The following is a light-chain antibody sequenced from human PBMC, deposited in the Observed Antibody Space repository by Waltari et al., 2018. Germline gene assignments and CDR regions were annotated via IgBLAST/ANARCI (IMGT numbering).Light chain of an antibody. CDR1: ILANNY. CDR3: FSAADNNWV. V-gene: IGLV3-27*01. CDR2: EDS. J-gene: IGLJ3*02. Sequence: SYELTQPSSVSVSPGQTAKILCSGDILANNYARWFQQKPGQAPLLLIYEDSERPAAIPGRFSGSSAGTTVTLTITGAHVDDEADYYCFSAADNNWVFGGGTKLTVL.